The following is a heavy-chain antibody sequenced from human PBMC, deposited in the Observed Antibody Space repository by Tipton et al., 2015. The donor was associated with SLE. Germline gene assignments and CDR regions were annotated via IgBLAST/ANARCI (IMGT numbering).Heavy chain of an antibody. D-gene: IGHD4-23*01. CDR2: LGYDGSNK. CDR1: GFTFRSYD. Sequence: SLRLSCAASGFTFRSYDMHWVRQAPGKGLEWVAFLGYDGSNKYYADSVKGRFTVSRDNAENSLYLQINSLRAEDTAVYFCARDDGGRSVDYWGQGTLVTVSS. V-gene: IGHV3-33*01. CDR3: ARDDGGRSVDY. J-gene: IGHJ4*02.